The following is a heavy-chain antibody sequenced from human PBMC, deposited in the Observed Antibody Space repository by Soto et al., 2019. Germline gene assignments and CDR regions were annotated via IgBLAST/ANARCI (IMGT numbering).Heavy chain of an antibody. J-gene: IGHJ5*02. CDR1: GDSIYTSHW. CDR2: TYHSGTT. V-gene: IGHV4-4*02. D-gene: IGHD6-19*01. Sequence: QVQLRESGPGLVRPSGTLSLTCAVYGDSIYTSHWWSWVRQTPGKGLEWIGETYHSGTTNYNPSLKSPVPISMDKSKNLFSLKLNSVTAADTALYFCARQTNSSPARGPNWFDPWGQGALVTVSS. CDR3: ARQTNSSPARGPNWFDP.